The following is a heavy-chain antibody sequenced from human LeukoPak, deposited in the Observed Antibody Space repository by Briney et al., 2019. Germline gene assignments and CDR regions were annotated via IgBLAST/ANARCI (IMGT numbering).Heavy chain of an antibody. D-gene: IGHD3-3*01. Sequence: SVKVSCKASGGSFRTYPISWVRQAPGQGLEWMGGIIPIFGTANYAQKFQGRVTITADESTSTAYMELSSLRSEDTAVYYCARGSRDFWSGYQLWGQGTLVTVSS. CDR1: GGSFRTYP. CDR3: ARGSRDFWSGYQL. J-gene: IGHJ4*02. V-gene: IGHV1-69*01. CDR2: IIPIFGTA.